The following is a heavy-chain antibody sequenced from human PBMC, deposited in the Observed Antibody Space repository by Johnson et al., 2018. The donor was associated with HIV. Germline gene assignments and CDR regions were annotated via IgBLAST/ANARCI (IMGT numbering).Heavy chain of an antibody. D-gene: IGHD6-19*01. V-gene: IGHV3-23*04. CDR1: GFTFSTYA. Sequence: VQLVESGGGLVQPGGSLRLSCAASGFTFSTYAMSWVRQAPGRGLEWVSAISGGGGSTYYADSVKGRFTISRDNSKNTLYLQMNSLRAEDTAVYYCARGEQWLVPDSEDAFDIWGQGTMVTVSS. CDR3: ARGEQWLVPDSEDAFDI. CDR2: ISGGGGST. J-gene: IGHJ3*02.